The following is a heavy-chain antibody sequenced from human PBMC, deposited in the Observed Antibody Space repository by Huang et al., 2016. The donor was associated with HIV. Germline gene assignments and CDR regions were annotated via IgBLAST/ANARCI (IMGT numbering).Heavy chain of an antibody. D-gene: IGHD1-7*01. CDR2: IKQDESEK. V-gene: IGHV3-7*01. Sequence: VESGGRSVQPEGSIKLSCVGSTFNFGAYWMSWVRQPPGKGVEVVANIKQDESEKYYVDSVKGRFNISRDNARKVLFLEMDDLRVEDTAIYFCATKTAGMDIWGQGTTVTVSS. CDR3: ATKTAGMDI. CDR1: TFNFGAYW. J-gene: IGHJ6*02.